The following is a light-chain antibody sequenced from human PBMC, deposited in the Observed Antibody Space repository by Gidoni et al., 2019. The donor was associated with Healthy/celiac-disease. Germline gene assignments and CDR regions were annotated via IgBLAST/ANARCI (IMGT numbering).Light chain of an antibody. J-gene: IGKJ1*01. CDR2: GAS. CDR1: QSVSSN. V-gene: IGKV3-15*01. CDR3: QQYNNWPGT. Sequence: EIVMTQSPATLSVSPGERATLSCRASQSVSSNLAWYQQKPGQAPRLRIYGASTRATGIPARFSGSWSGTEFTLTISILQSEDFAVYYCQQYNNWPGTFXXXTKVEIK.